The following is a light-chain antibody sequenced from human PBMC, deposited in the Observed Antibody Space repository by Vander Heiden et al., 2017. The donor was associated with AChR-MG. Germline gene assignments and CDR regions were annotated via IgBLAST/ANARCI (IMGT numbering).Light chain of an antibody. V-gene: IGLV1-40*01. Sequence: QSVLTHPPSVSGAPGPRVTIPCTGSSSNIGANYDVHSYQHLPGTAPKLLISGTSTRPCGAPDRFSDSKSGTSASLAITGLQAEDEADYFCQSFDSSLSGWVFGGGNKVTVL. CDR2: GTS. J-gene: IGLJ3*02. CDR3: QSFDSSLSGWV. CDR1: SSNIGANYD.